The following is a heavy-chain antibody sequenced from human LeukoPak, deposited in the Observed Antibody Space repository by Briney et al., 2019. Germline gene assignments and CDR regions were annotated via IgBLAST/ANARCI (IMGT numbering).Heavy chain of an antibody. CDR1: GGAISSYF. D-gene: IGHD5-24*01. CDR2: IQHSGNS. V-gene: IGHV4-59*01. J-gene: IGHJ4*02. Sequence: SETLSLTCTVSGGAISSYFWSWLRQPPGKGLEWIGYIQHSGNSNYNSSLRSRITISVDTSQNHFSLKLSSVTAADTAVYYCARGRRWLQSPFDYWGQGTLVTVSS. CDR3: ARGRRWLQSPFDY.